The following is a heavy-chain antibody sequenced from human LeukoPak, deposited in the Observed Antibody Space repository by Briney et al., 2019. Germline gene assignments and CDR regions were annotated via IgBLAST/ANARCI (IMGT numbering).Heavy chain of an antibody. J-gene: IGHJ4*02. D-gene: IGHD3-22*01. CDR1: AFTFSSYW. CDR2: IKEDGSEQ. CDR3: VRDSYSRDLDY. V-gene: IGHV3-7*01. Sequence: GGSLRLSCAASAFTFSSYWMSWVRQAPGKGLEWVANIKEDGSEQYYVDSLKGRFTISRDNPKNSLYLQMNSLRAEDTAVYYCVRDSYSRDLDYWGQGTLVTVSS.